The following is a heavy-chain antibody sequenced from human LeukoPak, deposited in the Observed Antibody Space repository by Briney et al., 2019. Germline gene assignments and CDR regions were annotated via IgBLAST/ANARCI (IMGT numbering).Heavy chain of an antibody. CDR3: ARGISSRYYYYYMDV. Sequence: ASVKVSCKASGYTFTGYYMHWVRQAPGQGLEWMGWINPNSGGTNYAQKLQGRVTMTTDTSTSTAYMELRSLRSDDTAVYYCARGISSRYYYYYMDVWGKGTTVTVSS. V-gene: IGHV1-2*02. D-gene: IGHD3-3*02. CDR1: GYTFTGYY. CDR2: INPNSGGT. J-gene: IGHJ6*03.